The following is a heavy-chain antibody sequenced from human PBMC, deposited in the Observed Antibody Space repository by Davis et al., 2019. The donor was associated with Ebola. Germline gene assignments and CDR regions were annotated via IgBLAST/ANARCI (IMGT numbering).Heavy chain of an antibody. CDR2: IYPGDSDT. D-gene: IGHD2-15*01. CDR3: ARQPPYCSGGSCSWIDY. CDR1: GYSFTTYW. Sequence: GGSLRLSCKGSGYSFTTYWIAWVRQMPGKGLEWMGIIYPGDSDTRYSPSFQGQVTISADKSISTAYLQWSSLKASDTAMYYCARQPPYCSGGSCSWIDYWGQGTLVTVSS. J-gene: IGHJ4*02. V-gene: IGHV5-51*01.